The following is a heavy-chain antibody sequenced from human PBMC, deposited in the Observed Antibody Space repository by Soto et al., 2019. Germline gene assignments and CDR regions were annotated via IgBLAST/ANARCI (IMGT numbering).Heavy chain of an antibody. D-gene: IGHD1-1*01. V-gene: IGHV3-30-3*01. CDR1: GFTFRSYA. CDR3: AKGGGNDLRYYYGMDV. J-gene: IGHJ6*02. CDR2: ISYDGSNK. Sequence: QVQLLESGGGVVQPGTSLRPSCAPSGFTFRSYAMHWVRQAPGKGLEWVALISYDGSNKYYSDSVKGRFTISRDNSNNMLYLQMNSLRPEDTAVYYCAKGGGNDLRYYYGMDVWGQGTTVTVSS.